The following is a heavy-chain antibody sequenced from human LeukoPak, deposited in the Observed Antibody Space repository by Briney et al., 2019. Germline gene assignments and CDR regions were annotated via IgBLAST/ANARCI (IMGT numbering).Heavy chain of an antibody. J-gene: IGHJ4*02. D-gene: IGHD1-14*01. V-gene: IGHV3-7*01. CDR1: GFTFSSYW. CDR3: ARDLLTAIFDY. CDR2: IRQDGSVQ. Sequence: GGSLRLSCAASGFTFSSYWMSWVRQAPGKGLEWVANIRQDGSVQNYVDSVKGRFTISRDNPKNSVYLQMSSLRAEDTAVYYCARDLLTAIFDYWGQGTLVTVSS.